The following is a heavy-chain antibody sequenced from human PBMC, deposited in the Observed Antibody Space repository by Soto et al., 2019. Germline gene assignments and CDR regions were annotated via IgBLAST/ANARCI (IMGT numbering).Heavy chain of an antibody. D-gene: IGHD3-16*01. V-gene: IGHV3-11*01. J-gene: IGHJ6*02. CDR1: GFTFSDYY. CDR2: ISSSGSTI. CDR3: ARVGQDYYYGMDV. Sequence: GSLRLSCAPSGFTFSDYYMSWIRQAPGKGLECVSYISSSGSTIYYADSVKGRFTISRDNAENSLCLQMNSLRVEDTAMYYCARVGQDYYYGMDVWGQGTTVTVSS.